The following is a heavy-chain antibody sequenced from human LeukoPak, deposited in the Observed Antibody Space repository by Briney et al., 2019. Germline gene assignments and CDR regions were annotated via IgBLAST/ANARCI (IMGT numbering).Heavy chain of an antibody. CDR1: GFTFSSYS. J-gene: IGHJ6*03. Sequence: GGSLRLSCAASGFTFSSYSMNWVRQAPGKGLEWVSSISSSSSYIYYADSVKGRFTISRDNAKNSLYLQMNSLRAEDTAVYYCARAQLWFGKLPPYYYYMDVWGKGTTVTVSS. V-gene: IGHV3-21*01. CDR2: ISSSSSYI. D-gene: IGHD3-10*01. CDR3: ARAQLWFGKLPPYYYYMDV.